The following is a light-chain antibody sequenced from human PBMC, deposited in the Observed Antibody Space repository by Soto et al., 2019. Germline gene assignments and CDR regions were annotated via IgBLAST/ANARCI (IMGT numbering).Light chain of an antibody. V-gene: IGKV3-20*01. J-gene: IGKJ1*01. Sequence: SAGTLSLSPGERATLSCRASQSVSSSYLAWYQQKPGQAPRLLIYGASSRATGIPDRFSGSGSGTEFTLTITSLEPEDFAVYYCQQYNNWWTFGQGTKL. CDR1: QSVSSSY. CDR2: GAS. CDR3: QQYNNWWT.